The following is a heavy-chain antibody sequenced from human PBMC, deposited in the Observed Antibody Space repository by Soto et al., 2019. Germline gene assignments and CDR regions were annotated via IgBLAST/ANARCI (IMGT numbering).Heavy chain of an antibody. J-gene: IGHJ4*01. Sequence: GGSLRLSCAASGFTFSYYEMHWVRQAPGKGLEWVAVVSPEETIKIYSESAKGRFTVSRDNSKSTLYLQMDSLRPDDTAVYYCAKDMLRRVPDYFDYWGHGAVVTVYS. CDR3: AKDMLRRVPDYFDY. V-gene: IGHV3-30-3*01. D-gene: IGHD3-10*01. CDR1: GFTFSYYE. CDR2: VSPEETIK.